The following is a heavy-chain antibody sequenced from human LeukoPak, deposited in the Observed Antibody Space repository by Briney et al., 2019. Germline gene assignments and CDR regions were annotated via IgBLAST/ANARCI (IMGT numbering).Heavy chain of an antibody. D-gene: IGHD4-17*01. CDR2: ISYDGSNK. CDR1: EFTFSSYA. CDR3: ARIRGDYGYYYSAMDV. V-gene: IGHV3-30-3*01. Sequence: PGGSLRLSCAASEFTFSSYAMHWVRQAPGKGLEWVAVISYDGSNKYYADSVKGRFTISRDNSKNTLYLQMNSLRAEDTAVYYCARIRGDYGYYYSAMDVWGQGTLVTVSS. J-gene: IGHJ6*02.